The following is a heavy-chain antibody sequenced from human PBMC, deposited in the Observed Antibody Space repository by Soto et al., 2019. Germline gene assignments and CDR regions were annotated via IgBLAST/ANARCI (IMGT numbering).Heavy chain of an antibody. D-gene: IGHD6-19*01. V-gene: IGHV1-18*01. CDR1: GYTFTGYG. CDR3: ARTGDSSGWARYFDY. Sequence: ASVKVSCKASGYTFTGYGISWVRQAPGQGLEWMGWISAYNGNTNYAQKLQGRVTMTTDTSTSTAYMELRSLRSDDTAVYYCARTGDSSGWARYFDYSGQGTLVTVSS. CDR2: ISAYNGNT. J-gene: IGHJ4*02.